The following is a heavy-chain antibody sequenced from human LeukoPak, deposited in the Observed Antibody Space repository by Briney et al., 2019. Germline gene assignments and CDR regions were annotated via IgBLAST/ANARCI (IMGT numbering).Heavy chain of an antibody. CDR2: FNPSENST. D-gene: IGHD2-15*01. V-gene: IGHV1-46*01. J-gene: IGHJ4*02. CDR1: GYTFTSYY. CDR3: ATSAFDY. Sequence: GASVKVSWKASGYTFTSYYMHWGRQAPEQGLEWMGTFNPSENSTSYAQKFQGRVTLTRDTSTSTVYMELSSLRSDDTAVYYCATSAFDYWGQGTLVTVPS.